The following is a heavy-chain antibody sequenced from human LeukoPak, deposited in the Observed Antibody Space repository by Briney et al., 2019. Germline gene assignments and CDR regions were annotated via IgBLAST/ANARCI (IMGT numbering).Heavy chain of an antibody. CDR1: GGSISSGGYY. D-gene: IGHD3-22*01. J-gene: IGHJ4*02. CDR2: IYYSGST. CDR3: ARGRGYYDSSGYYS. V-gene: IGHV4-31*03. Sequence: PSETLSLTCTVSGGSISSGGYYWSWIRQHPGKGLEWIGYIYYSGSTYYNPSLKSRVTISVDTSKNQFSLKLSSVTAADTAVYYCARGRGYYDSSGYYSWGQGTLVTVSS.